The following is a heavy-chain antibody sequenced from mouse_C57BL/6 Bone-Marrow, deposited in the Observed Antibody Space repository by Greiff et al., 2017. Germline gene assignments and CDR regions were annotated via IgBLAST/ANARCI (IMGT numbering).Heavy chain of an antibody. Sequence: QVQLQQPGAELVKPGASVKLSCKASGYTFTSYWMHWVKQRPGQGLEWIGMIHPNSGSTNYNEKFKSKATLTVDISSSTAYMQLSSLTSETSAVYSCAMYYDGSSSSYFAYWGQGTLVTVSA. CDR1: GYTFTSYW. CDR2: IHPNSGST. V-gene: IGHV1-64*01. D-gene: IGHD1-1*01. J-gene: IGHJ3*01. CDR3: AMYYDGSSSSYFAY.